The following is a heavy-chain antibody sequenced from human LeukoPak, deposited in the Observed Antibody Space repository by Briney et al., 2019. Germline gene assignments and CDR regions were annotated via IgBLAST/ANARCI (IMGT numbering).Heavy chain of an antibody. CDR2: ISWNSGSI. V-gene: IGHV3-9*01. D-gene: IGHD3-10*01. CDR3: AKARITMVRGFTGVDY. Sequence: GGSLRLSCAASGFTFDDYAMHWVRQAPGKGLEWVSGISWNSGSIGYADSVKGRFTISRDNAKNSLYLQMNSLRAEDTALYYCAKARITMVRGFTGVDYWGQGTLVTVSS. J-gene: IGHJ4*02. CDR1: GFTFDDYA.